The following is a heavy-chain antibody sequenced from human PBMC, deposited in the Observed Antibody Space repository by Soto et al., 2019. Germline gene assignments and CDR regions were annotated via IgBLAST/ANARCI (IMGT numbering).Heavy chain of an antibody. CDR1: GGSIGSGGYY. CDR2: IYYSGST. Sequence: ASETLSLTCTVSGGSIGSGGYYWSWIRQHPGKGLEWIGYIYYSGSTYYNPSLKSRVTISVDTSKNQFSLKLSSVTAADTAVYYCARGSTERYYYYYGMDVWGQGTTVTVSS. D-gene: IGHD4-4*01. J-gene: IGHJ6*02. CDR3: ARGSTERYYYYYGMDV. V-gene: IGHV4-31*03.